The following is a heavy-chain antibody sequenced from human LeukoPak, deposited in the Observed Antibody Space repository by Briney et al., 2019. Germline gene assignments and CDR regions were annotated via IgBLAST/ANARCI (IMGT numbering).Heavy chain of an antibody. Sequence: ASVKVSCKASGYTFTRYYIHWVRQAPGQGLEWMGIINPSGGSTNYAQKFQGRVTMTRDTSTSTLYMELSSLRSEDTAVYYCARAYSGSSGIDYWGQGTLVTVS. J-gene: IGHJ4*02. CDR3: ARAYSGSSGIDY. CDR1: GYTFTRYY. CDR2: INPSGGST. V-gene: IGHV1-46*01. D-gene: IGHD1-26*01.